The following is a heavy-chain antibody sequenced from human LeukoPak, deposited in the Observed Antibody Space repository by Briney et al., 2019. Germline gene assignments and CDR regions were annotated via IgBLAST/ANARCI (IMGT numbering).Heavy chain of an antibody. CDR3: TRDTGTTGEVKFDP. J-gene: IGHJ5*02. CDR1: GNSFGDYY. V-gene: IGHV4-4*07. CDR2: IYTSGST. D-gene: IGHD4-17*01. Sequence: SGTLSLTCTVSGNSFGDYYWSWIRQPAGKGLEWIGRIYTSGSTTYNPSLKSRVTMSVDTSKSQFSLNLMSVTAADTAVYYCTRDTGTTGEVKFDPWGQGTLVTVSS.